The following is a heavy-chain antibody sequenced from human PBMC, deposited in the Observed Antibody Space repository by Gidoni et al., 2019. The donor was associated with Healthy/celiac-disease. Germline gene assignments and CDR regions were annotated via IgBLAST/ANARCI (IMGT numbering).Heavy chain of an antibody. J-gene: IGHJ4*02. V-gene: IGHV3-15*07. D-gene: IGHD3-3*02. CDR3: TTGLALGDY. CDR1: SVSNAW. CDR2: IKSKTDGGTT. Sequence: SVSNAWMNWVRQAPGKGLEWVGRIKSKTDGGTTDSAAPVKGRFTISRDDSKNTLYLQMNSLKTEDTAVYYCTTGLALGDYWGQGTLVTVSS.